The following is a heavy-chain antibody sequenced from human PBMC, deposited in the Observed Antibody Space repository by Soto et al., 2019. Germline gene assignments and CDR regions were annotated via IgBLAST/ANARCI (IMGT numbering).Heavy chain of an antibody. CDR3: GRTSRFDY. J-gene: IGHJ4*02. Sequence: PSETLSLTCAVYGVSFSDYYWSWIRQPPGKGLEWIGEINHSGSTNYNPSLKSRVTISVDTSKNQFSLKLSSVTAADTAVYYCGRTSRFDYWGQGTLVTVSS. CDR2: INHSGST. D-gene: IGHD6-6*01. V-gene: IGHV4-34*01. CDR1: GVSFSDYY.